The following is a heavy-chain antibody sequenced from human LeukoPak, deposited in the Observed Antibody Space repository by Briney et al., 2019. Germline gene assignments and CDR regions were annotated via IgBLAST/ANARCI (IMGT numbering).Heavy chain of an antibody. J-gene: IGHJ5*02. V-gene: IGHV4-39*01. D-gene: IGHD6-19*01. CDR1: GGSIRSSYYY. Sequence: PSETLSLTCTVSGGSIRSSYYYWGWIRQPPGKGLEWIGSIYYSGSTYYNPSLKSRVTISVDTSKNQFSLKLTFVTAADTAVYYCANVAVAGTIDRWGQGTLVTVSS. CDR2: IYYSGST. CDR3: ANVAVAGTIDR.